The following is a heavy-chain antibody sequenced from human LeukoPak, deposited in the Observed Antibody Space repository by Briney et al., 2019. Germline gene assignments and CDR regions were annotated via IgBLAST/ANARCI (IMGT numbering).Heavy chain of an antibody. Sequence: GSLRLSCAASGFTFSSYWMSWVRQPPGKGLEWIGEIYHSGSTNYNPSLKSRVTISVDKSKNQFSLKLSSVTAADTAVYYCARDDPRIAAAVGYWGQGTLVTVSS. J-gene: IGHJ4*02. CDR1: GFTFSSYW. V-gene: IGHV4-4*02. CDR3: ARDDPRIAAAVGY. CDR2: IYHSGST. D-gene: IGHD6-13*01.